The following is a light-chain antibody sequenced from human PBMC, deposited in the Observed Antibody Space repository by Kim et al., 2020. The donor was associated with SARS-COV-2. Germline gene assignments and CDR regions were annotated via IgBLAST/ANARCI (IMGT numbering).Light chain of an antibody. Sequence: EILMTQSPATLSVSPGERATLSCRASQSVSTNLAWYQQQPGQAPRLLIYGASTRATGIPARFSGSGSGTEFTLTISSLQSEDFAVYYCQQYNTGLITFGQGTRLEIK. CDR2: GAS. J-gene: IGKJ5*01. V-gene: IGKV3D-15*01. CDR3: QQYNTGLIT. CDR1: QSVSTN.